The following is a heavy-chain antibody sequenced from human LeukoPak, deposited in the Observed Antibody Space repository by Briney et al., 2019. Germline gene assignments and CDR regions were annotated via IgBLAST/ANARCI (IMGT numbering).Heavy chain of an antibody. CDR3: ARIAVYCSGGSCYFDYFGMDV. J-gene: IGHJ6*02. CDR1: GFSLRTSEMC. D-gene: IGHD2-15*01. V-gene: IGHV2-70*01. CDR2: INWDDDK. Sequence: RMSGPTLVNPTQTLTLTCTFSGFSLRTSEMCVTWIRQPPGQALEWLALINWDDDKYYSTSLKTRLTISRDTSLNQVVLTMTNMDPVDTATYYCARIAVYCSGGSCYFDYFGMDVWGHGTTVTVSS.